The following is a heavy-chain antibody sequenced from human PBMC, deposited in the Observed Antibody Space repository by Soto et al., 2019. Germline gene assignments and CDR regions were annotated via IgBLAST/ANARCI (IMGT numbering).Heavy chain of an antibody. CDR3: ARGPAPTTVTTYHFDY. J-gene: IGHJ4*02. V-gene: IGHV1-2*04. CDR2: INPNSGGT. D-gene: IGHD4-17*01. CDR1: GYTFTGYY. Sequence: ASVKVSCKASGYTFTGYYMHWVRQAPGQGLEWMGWINPNSGGTNYAQKFQGWVTMTRDTSISTAYMELSRLRSDDTAVYYCARGPAPTTVTTYHFDYWGQGTLVTVSS.